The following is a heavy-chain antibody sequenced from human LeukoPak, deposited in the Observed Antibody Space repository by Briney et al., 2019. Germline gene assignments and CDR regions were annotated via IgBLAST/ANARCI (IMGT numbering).Heavy chain of an antibody. J-gene: IGHJ4*02. CDR1: GFNLKDYY. Sequence: PGGTLRLSCAVSGFNLKDYYISCIRQAPGKGRECVPDIGYRDSIIPYGDSVRGRFTISRDFASNTLYLQMNTLRCGDTAVYYCAGEIVAGAFDSWGQGTLVTVSS. CDR2: IGYRDSII. D-gene: IGHD6-19*01. V-gene: IGHV3-11*01. CDR3: AGEIVAGAFDS.